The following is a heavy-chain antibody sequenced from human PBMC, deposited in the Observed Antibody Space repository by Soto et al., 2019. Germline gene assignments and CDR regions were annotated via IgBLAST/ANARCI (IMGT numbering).Heavy chain of an antibody. CDR1: GYTFTSYG. J-gene: IGHJ4*02. CDR2: ISAYNGNT. CDR3: ACSLTFDILTGYYFDY. Sequence: GASVKVSCKAPGYTFTSYGISWVRQAPGQGLEWMGWISAYNGNTNYAQKLQGRVTMTTDTSTSTAYMELRSLRSDDTAVYYCACSLTFDILTGYYFDYWGQGTLVTVSS. D-gene: IGHD3-9*01. V-gene: IGHV1-18*01.